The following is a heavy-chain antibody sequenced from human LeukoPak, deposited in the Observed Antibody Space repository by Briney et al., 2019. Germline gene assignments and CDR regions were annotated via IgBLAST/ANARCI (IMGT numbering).Heavy chain of an antibody. CDR2: IYYSGST. D-gene: IGHD4-17*01. CDR1: GGSISGYY. J-gene: IGHJ5*02. Sequence: PSETLSLTCTVSGGSISGYYWSWIRQPPGKGLEWIGYIYYSGSTNYNPSLKSRVTISVDTSKNQFSLKLSSVTAADTAVYYCARGGDYPSNWFDPWGQGTLVTVSS. V-gene: IGHV4-59*01. CDR3: ARGGDYPSNWFDP.